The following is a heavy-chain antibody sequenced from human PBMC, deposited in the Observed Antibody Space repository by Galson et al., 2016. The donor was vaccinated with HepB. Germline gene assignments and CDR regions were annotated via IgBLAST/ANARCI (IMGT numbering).Heavy chain of an antibody. CDR3: TTWLSHHFDY. V-gene: IGHV3-23*01. Sequence: SLRLSCAASGFTFRNYALSWVRRAPGKGLESVSHIDGPTPNTPYADSVRGRFSIYRDNSRDTLYLQMDSLTAEDSAIYYCTTWLSHHFDYWGQGTRVTVSS. J-gene: IGHJ4*02. D-gene: IGHD6-19*01. CDR1: GFTFRNYA. CDR2: IDGPTPNT.